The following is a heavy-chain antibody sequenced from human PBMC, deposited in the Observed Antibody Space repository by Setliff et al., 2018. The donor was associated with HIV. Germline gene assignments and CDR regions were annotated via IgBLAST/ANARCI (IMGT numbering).Heavy chain of an antibody. J-gene: IGHJ4*02. CDR3: AEGRDEYKTGY. CDR1: GGSVNIFY. CDR2: IHYSGST. V-gene: IGHV4-59*02. D-gene: IGHD1-1*01. Sequence: SETLSLTCTVSGGSVNIFYWSWIRKPPGKGLEWLGYIHYSGSTYYDPSLKSRVTMSLDTSKNQFSLKVSCVTAADTAVYYCAEGRDEYKTGYWGQGTLVTVSS.